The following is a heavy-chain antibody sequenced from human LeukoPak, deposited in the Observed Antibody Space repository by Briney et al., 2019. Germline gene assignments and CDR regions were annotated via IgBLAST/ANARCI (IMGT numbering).Heavy chain of an antibody. CDR2: IKQDGSEK. V-gene: IGHV3-7*01. CDR3: AKLGGTARFDP. D-gene: IGHD1-7*01. Sequence: GGSLRLSCGASGFTFSSYWMSWVRQAPGRGLEWVANIKQDGSEKDYVDSVKGRFTISRDNAKNSLYLQMSNLRAEDTAIYYCAKLGGTARFDPWGPGTLVTVSS. CDR1: GFTFSSYW. J-gene: IGHJ5*02.